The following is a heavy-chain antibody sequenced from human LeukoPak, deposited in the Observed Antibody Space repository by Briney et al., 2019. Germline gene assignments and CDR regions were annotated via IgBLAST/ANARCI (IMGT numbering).Heavy chain of an antibody. CDR2: IKSKTDGGTT. CDR1: GFTFSNAW. Sequence: GGSLRLSCAASGFTFSNAWMSWLRQAPGKGLEWVGRIKSKTDGGTTDYAAPVKGRFTISRDDSKNTLYLQMNSLKTEDTAVYYCTTSIAAADDMYYYYMDVWGKGTTATVSS. CDR3: TTSIAAADDMYYYYMDV. V-gene: IGHV3-15*01. J-gene: IGHJ6*03. D-gene: IGHD6-13*01.